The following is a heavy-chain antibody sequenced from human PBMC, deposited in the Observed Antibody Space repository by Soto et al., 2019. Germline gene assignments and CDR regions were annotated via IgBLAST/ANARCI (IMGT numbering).Heavy chain of an antibody. D-gene: IGHD4-17*01. CDR3: ARDIDYDIDY. CDR1: GYIFNNYG. J-gene: IGHJ4*02. Sequence: QVQLVQSGPEVQKPGASVKVSCKASGYIFNNYGISWVRQAPGQGLEWMGWIYSKEGRINFAQKFQGRVTLTTDTSTSTAYVELRSLRFDDSAVYFCARDIDYDIDYWGQGTLVTFSS. CDR2: IYSKEGRI. V-gene: IGHV1-18*01.